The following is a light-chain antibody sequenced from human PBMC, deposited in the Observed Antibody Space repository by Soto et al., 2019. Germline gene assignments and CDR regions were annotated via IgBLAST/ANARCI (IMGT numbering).Light chain of an antibody. Sequence: EIVLTQSPATLSFSPGERATLSCRASQSISSYLAWYQQKPGQAPRLLISDASNRATGIPARFSGSGSGTDFTLTISSLEPEDFAVYYCQQRSNWPPSFGGGTKVEIK. V-gene: IGKV3-11*01. CDR2: DAS. CDR3: QQRSNWPPS. CDR1: QSISSY. J-gene: IGKJ4*01.